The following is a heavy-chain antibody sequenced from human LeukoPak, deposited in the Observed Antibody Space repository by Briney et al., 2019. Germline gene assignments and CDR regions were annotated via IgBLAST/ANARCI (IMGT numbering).Heavy chain of an antibody. CDR2: IYSGGTT. J-gene: IGHJ6*02. CDR3: ARDRLIVGATRTRYYYYGMDV. D-gene: IGHD1-26*01. Sequence: GGSLRLSCAASGFTVSSNYMNWVRQAPGKGLEWVSVIYSGGTTYYADSVKGRFTISRDNSKNTLYLQMNSLRAEDTAVYYCARDRLIVGATRTRYYYYGMDVWGQGTTVTVSS. V-gene: IGHV3-66*01. CDR1: GFTVSSNY.